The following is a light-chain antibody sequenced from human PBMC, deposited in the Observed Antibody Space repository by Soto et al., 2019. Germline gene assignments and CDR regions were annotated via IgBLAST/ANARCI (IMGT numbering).Light chain of an antibody. J-gene: IGKJ1*01. V-gene: IGKV3-15*01. CDR2: SAA. CDR3: QQYNNWPRT. CDR1: QRVSSN. Sequence: ELVMTQSPATLSVSPGERATLSCRASQRVSSNLAWYQQKPGQAPRLLIYSAATGATGIPARFSGSGSGTEFTLTISSLQSEDFAVYYCQQYNNWPRTFGQGTKVEIK.